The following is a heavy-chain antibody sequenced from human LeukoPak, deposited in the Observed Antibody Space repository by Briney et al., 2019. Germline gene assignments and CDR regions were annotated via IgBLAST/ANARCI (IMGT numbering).Heavy chain of an antibody. CDR2: ISGSGGST. CDR3: AKVMSYYDFWSGYDSYYYYYGMDV. Sequence: GGSLRLSCAASGFTFSSCAMSWVRQAPGKGLEWVSAISGSGGSTYYADSVKGRFTISRDNSKNTLYLQMNSLRAEDTAVYYCAKVMSYYDFWSGYDSYYYYYGMDVWGQGTTVTVSS. D-gene: IGHD3-3*01. J-gene: IGHJ6*02. CDR1: GFTFSSCA. V-gene: IGHV3-23*01.